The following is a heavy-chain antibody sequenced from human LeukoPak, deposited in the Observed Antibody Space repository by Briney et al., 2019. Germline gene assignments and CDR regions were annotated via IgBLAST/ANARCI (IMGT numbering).Heavy chain of an antibody. CDR3: AREVGYSRGFDY. CDR1: GFTFSSYA. J-gene: IGHJ4*01. V-gene: IGHV3-30-3*01. D-gene: IGHD6-13*01. CDR2: ISYDGSSK. Sequence: GGSLRLSCAASGFTFSSYAFHWVRQAPGKGLEWEAVISYDGSSKYYADSVKGRFTISRDNSKNILYLQMNSLRSEDTAVFYCAREVGYSRGFDYWGHGTLVAVSS.